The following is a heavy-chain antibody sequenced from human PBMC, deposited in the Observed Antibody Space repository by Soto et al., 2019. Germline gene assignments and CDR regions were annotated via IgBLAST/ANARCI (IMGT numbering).Heavy chain of an antibody. CDR2: ISYDGSNK. CDR1: GFTFSSYA. D-gene: IGHD3-9*01. J-gene: IGHJ4*02. V-gene: IGHV3-30-3*01. CDR3: ERHQGDILPGWTFDY. Sequence: GGSLRLSCAASGFTFSSYAMHWVRQAPGKGLEWVAVISYDGSNKYYADSVKGRFTISRDNSKNTLYLQMNSLRAEDTAVYYCERHQGDILPGWTFDYWGQGTLVTVYS.